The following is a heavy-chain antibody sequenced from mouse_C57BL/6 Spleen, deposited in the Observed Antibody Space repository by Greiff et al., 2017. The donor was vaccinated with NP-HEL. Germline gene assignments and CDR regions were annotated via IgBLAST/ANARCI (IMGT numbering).Heavy chain of an antibody. V-gene: IGHV1-55*01. J-gene: IGHJ2*01. Sequence: QVQLKQSGAELVKPGASVKMSCKASGYTFTSYWITWVKQRPGQGLEWIGDIYPGSGSTNYNQKFKGKSTLTVDKSSSTAYMQLSSLTSEDSAVYYCARRGNYYFDYWGQGTTLTVSS. CDR3: ARRGNYYFDY. CDR1: GYTFTSYW. D-gene: IGHD2-1*01. CDR2: IYPGSGST.